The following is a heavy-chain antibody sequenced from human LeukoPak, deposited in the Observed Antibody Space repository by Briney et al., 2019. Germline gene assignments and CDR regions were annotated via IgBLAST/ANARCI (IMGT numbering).Heavy chain of an antibody. CDR3: ARGGAGATVTHFDY. V-gene: IGHV4-59*01. D-gene: IGHD4-17*01. CDR1: GGSISSYY. Sequence: PSETLSLTCTVSGGSISSYYWSWIRQPPGKGLEWIGYIYYSGSTNYNPSLKSRVTISVDTSKNQFSLKLSSVTAADTAVYYCARGGAGATVTHFDYWGQGTLVTVSS. J-gene: IGHJ4*02. CDR2: IYYSGST.